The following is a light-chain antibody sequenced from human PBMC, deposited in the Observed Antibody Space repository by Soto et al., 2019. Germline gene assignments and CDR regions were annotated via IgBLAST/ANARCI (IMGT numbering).Light chain of an antibody. Sequence: EIVMTQSPATLSVSPGGRATLSCRASQSISDTLAWYPQKPGQAPRLLIYSASARATGFPARFSGSGSGTDFTLTISSLQSEDFAVYYCQQYNNWPWTFGQGTKVEIK. CDR2: SAS. V-gene: IGKV3-15*01. CDR3: QQYNNWPWT. CDR1: QSISDT. J-gene: IGKJ1*01.